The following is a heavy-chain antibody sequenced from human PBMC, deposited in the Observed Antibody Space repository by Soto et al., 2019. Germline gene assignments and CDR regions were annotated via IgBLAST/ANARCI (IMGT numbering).Heavy chain of an antibody. D-gene: IGHD6-19*01. Sequence: QVHLQESGPRLVEPSETLSLTCTVSGDSIRNSGHYWGWVRQPPGKGLEWIGSVYYSGTSYRKPSLKSRLTMSVDTSKHTFSLKLPSVTAADTAIYYCARPATVAPPDAFQVWSQGTLVTVSS. J-gene: IGHJ3*01. CDR2: VYYSGTS. CDR1: GDSIRNSGHY. V-gene: IGHV4-39*01. CDR3: ARPATVAPPDAFQV.